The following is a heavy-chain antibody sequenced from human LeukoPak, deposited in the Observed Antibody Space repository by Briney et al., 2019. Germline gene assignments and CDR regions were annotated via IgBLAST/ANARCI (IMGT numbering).Heavy chain of an antibody. D-gene: IGHD2-15*01. CDR2: IIPIFGTA. CDR1: GGTFSSYA. J-gene: IGHJ5*02. V-gene: IGHV1-69*01. CDR3: ARAIGHCSGGSCYSYWFDP. Sequence: ASVKVSCKASGGTFSSYAISWVRQAPGQGLEWMGGIIPIFGTANYAQKFQGRVTITADESTSTAYMELSSLRSEDTAVYYCARAIGHCSGGSCYSYWFDPWGQGTLVTVSS.